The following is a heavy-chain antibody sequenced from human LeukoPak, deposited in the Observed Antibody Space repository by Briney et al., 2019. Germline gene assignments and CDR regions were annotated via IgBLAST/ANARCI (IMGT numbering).Heavy chain of an antibody. J-gene: IGHJ4*02. V-gene: IGHV4-59*01. CDR1: GGSISSYY. CDR3: ARESHWNYVDY. CDR2: IYYSGST. D-gene: IGHD1-1*01. Sequence: TSETLSLTCTVSGGSISSYYWSWIRQPPGKGLEWIGYIYYSGSTNYNPSLKSRVTISVDTSKNQFSLKLSSVTAADTAVYYCARESHWNYVDYWGQGTLVTVSS.